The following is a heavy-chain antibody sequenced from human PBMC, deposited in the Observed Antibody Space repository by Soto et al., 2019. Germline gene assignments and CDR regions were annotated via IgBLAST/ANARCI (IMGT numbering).Heavy chain of an antibody. D-gene: IGHD6-13*01. CDR3: ARDASPISSWYSYYYGMDV. J-gene: IGHJ6*02. V-gene: IGHV3-74*01. Sequence: PGGSLRLSCAASGFTFSSYWMHWVRQAPGKGLVWVSRINSDGSSTSYADSVKGRFTISRDNAKNTLYLQMNSLRAEDTAVYYCARDASPISSWYSYYYGMDVWGQGTTVTVSS. CDR2: INSDGSST. CDR1: GFTFSSYW.